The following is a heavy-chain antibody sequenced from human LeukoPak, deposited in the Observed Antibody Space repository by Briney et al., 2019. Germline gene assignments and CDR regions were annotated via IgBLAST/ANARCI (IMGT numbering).Heavy chain of an antibody. CDR3: ARHGIVGATTDPLDY. Sequence: SETLSLTCTVSGGSISSYYWSWIRQPPGKGLEWIGHMYYSGSPNTNPSLKSRVTISVDTSKNPFSMKLSSVTAADTAIYYCARHGIVGATTDPLDYWGQGTLVTV. D-gene: IGHD1-26*01. CDR2: MYYSGSP. CDR1: GGSISSYY. V-gene: IGHV4-59*08. J-gene: IGHJ4*02.